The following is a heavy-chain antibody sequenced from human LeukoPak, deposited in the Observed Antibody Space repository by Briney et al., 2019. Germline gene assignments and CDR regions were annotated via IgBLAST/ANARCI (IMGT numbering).Heavy chain of an antibody. Sequence: GGSLRLSCAASGFTVSSNYMSWGRQAPGTGLKWVSVIYSGGSTYYADSVKGRFTISRDNSKNTLYLQMNSLRAEDTAVYYCARMGTGYYYDSSGYFFDYWGQGTLVTVSS. V-gene: IGHV3-66*01. CDR1: GFTVSSNY. J-gene: IGHJ4*02. CDR2: IYSGGST. D-gene: IGHD3-22*01. CDR3: ARMGTGYYYDSSGYFFDY.